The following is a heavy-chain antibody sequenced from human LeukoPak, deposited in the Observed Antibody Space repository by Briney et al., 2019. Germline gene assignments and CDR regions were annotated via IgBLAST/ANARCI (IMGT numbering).Heavy chain of an antibody. J-gene: IGHJ4*02. CDR3: ARVTYLRPYQLDY. CDR1: GYTFANYG. D-gene: IGHD2-2*01. Sequence: AASVKVSCKASGYTFANYGINWVRQAPGQGLEWMGWISLDSGNTGYAQRVQGRVTLTTDTSTSTAYMELRSLRSDDTAVYFCARVTYLRPYQLDYWGKGTLVSISS. V-gene: IGHV1-18*01. CDR2: ISLDSGNT.